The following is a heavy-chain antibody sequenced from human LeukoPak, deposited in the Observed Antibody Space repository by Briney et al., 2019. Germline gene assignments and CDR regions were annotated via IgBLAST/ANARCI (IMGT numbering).Heavy chain of an antibody. Sequence: SETLSLTCAVYGGSFSGYYWSWIRQPPGKGLEWIGEINRSGSTNYNPSLKSRVTISVDTSKNQFSLKLSSVTAADTAVYYCARSRPIYGSGSYHKRNWFDPWGQGTLVTVSS. V-gene: IGHV4-34*01. CDR3: ARSRPIYGSGSYHKRNWFDP. J-gene: IGHJ5*02. D-gene: IGHD3-10*01. CDR1: GGSFSGYY. CDR2: INRSGST.